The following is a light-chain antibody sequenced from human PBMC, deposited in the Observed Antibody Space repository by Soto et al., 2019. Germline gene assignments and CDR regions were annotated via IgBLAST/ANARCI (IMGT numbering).Light chain of an antibody. CDR1: QGISNF. J-gene: IGKJ3*01. CDR3: QKYNSAPPGFT. CDR2: AAS. Sequence: DIQMTQSPSSLSASVGDRVTITCRASQGISNFLAWYQQKPGKVPKLLIYAASTLQPGVPSRFSGSGSGTDFPLTISSLQPEDVATYYCQKYNSAPPGFTFGPGTKVDIK. V-gene: IGKV1-27*01.